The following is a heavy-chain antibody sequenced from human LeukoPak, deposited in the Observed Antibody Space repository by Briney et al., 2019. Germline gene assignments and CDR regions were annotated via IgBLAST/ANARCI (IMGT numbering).Heavy chain of an antibody. D-gene: IGHD2-15*01. CDR3: ARQGYCSGGSCYFYYYYYMDV. CDR1: GGSISNFY. CDR2: IYYNGST. V-gene: IGHV4-59*01. Sequence: SETLSLTCTVSGGSISNFYWTWVRLPPGKALEWNVYIYYNGSTINNPSLKSRVTMSADSSKNQFSLKVKSVTAADTAVYYCARQGYCSGGSCYFYYYYYMDVWGKGTTVTISS. J-gene: IGHJ6*03.